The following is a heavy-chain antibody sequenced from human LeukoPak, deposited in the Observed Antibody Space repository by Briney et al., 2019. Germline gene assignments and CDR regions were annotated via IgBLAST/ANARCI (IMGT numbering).Heavy chain of an antibody. CDR2: ISGGGGST. V-gene: IGHV3-23*01. CDR1: GFTFTSYS. CDR3: ARDSPRTGP. D-gene: IGHD1-1*01. Sequence: GGSLRLSCAASGFTFTSYSMNWVRQAPGKGLEWVSTISGGGGSTYYADSVKGRFTISRDNAKNILYLQMNSLRAEDTAVYYCARDSPRTGPWGQGILVTASS. J-gene: IGHJ5*02.